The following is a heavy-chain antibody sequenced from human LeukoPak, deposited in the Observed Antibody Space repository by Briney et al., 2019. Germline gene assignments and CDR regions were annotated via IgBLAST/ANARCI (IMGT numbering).Heavy chain of an antibody. D-gene: IGHD6-13*01. V-gene: IGHV1-18*01. CDR1: GYTFTSYG. Sequence: SSVKVSCKASGYTFTSYGISWVRLAPGQGLEWMGWISAYNGNTNYAQKLQGRVTMNTDTSTSTAYMELRCLRSDDTAVYYCARTGYSSSWYEGYFDYWGQGTLVTVSS. CDR2: ISAYNGNT. J-gene: IGHJ4*02. CDR3: ARTGYSSSWYEGYFDY.